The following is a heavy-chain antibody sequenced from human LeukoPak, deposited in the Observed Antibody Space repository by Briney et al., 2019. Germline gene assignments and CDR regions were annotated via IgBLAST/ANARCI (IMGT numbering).Heavy chain of an antibody. CDR1: GYTFTSYG. CDR2: INPSGGST. V-gene: IGHV1-46*01. D-gene: IGHD6-19*01. Sequence: ASVKVSCKASGYTFTSYGISWVRQAPGQGLEWMGIINPSGGSTSYAQKFQGRVTMTRDTSTSTVYMELSSLRSEDTAVYYCTCTPYSSGWYDYWGQGTLVTVSS. J-gene: IGHJ4*02. CDR3: TCTPYSSGWYDY.